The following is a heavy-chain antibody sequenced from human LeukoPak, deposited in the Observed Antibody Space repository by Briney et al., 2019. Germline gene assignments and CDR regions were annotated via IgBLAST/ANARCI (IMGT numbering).Heavy chain of an antibody. Sequence: SETLSLTCTVSGGSISSYYWSWIRQPPGKGLEWIGYIYYSGSTNYNPSLKSRVTISVDTSKNQFSLKLSSVTAADTAAYYCANTYCSGGSCYPFDIWGQGTMVTVSS. J-gene: IGHJ3*02. CDR2: IYYSGST. V-gene: IGHV4-59*01. D-gene: IGHD2-15*01. CDR1: GGSISSYY. CDR3: ANTYCSGGSCYPFDI.